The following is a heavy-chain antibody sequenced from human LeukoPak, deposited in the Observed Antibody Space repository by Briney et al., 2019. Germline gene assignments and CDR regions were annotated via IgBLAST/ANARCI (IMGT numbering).Heavy chain of an antibody. CDR3: ASRVLGGDYYYYDMDV. CDR2: ISSSSSYI. Sequence: PGGSLRLSCTASGFTFSSYSMNWVRQAPGKGLEWVSSISSSSSYIYYADSVKGRFTISRDNAKNSVNLQMNSLRAEDTAVYYCASRVLGGDYYYYDMDVWGKGTTVTISS. D-gene: IGHD3-16*01. V-gene: IGHV3-21*01. J-gene: IGHJ6*03. CDR1: GFTFSSYS.